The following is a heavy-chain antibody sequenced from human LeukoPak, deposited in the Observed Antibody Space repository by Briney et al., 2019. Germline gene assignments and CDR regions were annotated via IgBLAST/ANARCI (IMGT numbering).Heavy chain of an antibody. D-gene: IGHD2-15*01. CDR2: ITPNSGGT. CDR3: VRKSATRRTSEFDY. CDR1: GYTFSDYY. V-gene: IGHV1-2*02. Sequence: ASVKISSKASGYTFSDYYIHWVRQAPGQGLEWMGWITPNSGGTKYAQRLQGRVTMTRDTSISTAYMDLSSLGSDDTAVFYCVRKSATRRTSEFDYWGQGTPVTVSS. J-gene: IGHJ4*02.